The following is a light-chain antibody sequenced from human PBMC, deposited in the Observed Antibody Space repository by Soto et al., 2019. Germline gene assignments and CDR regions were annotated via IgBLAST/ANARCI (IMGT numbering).Light chain of an antibody. J-gene: IGKJ5*01. CDR2: AAS. V-gene: IGKV1-39*01. CDR1: QSISSY. Sequence: DIQMTQSPSSLSASVGDRVTITCRASQSISSYLNWYQQKPGKAPKLLIYAASSLQSGXPSRFSGSGSGTDFTLTISSLQPEDFATYYCQQSYSTPITFGQGTRLEIK. CDR3: QQSYSTPIT.